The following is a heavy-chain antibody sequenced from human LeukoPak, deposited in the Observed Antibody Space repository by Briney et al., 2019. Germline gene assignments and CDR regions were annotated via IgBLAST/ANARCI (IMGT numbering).Heavy chain of an antibody. Sequence: GGSLRLSCAASGFTFSSYAMSWVRQAPGKGLEWVSAISGSGGSTYYADSVKGRFTISRDNSKNTLYLQMNSLRAEDTAVYYCAKSEYHYSGGYSDYWGQGTLVTVSS. CDR3: AKSEYHYSGGYSDY. CDR1: GFTFSSYA. D-gene: IGHD3-10*01. V-gene: IGHV3-23*01. CDR2: ISGSGGST. J-gene: IGHJ4*02.